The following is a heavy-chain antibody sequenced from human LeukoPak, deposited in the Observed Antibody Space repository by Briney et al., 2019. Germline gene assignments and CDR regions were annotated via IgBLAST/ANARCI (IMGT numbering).Heavy chain of an antibody. V-gene: IGHV4-59*01. J-gene: IGHJ3*01. CDR3: ARYCDRDCNSSAFDL. CDR1: SGSINNYC. CDR2: IYYSGST. Sequence: SETLSLTCTVSSGSINNYCWSWIRQPPGKGLEWIGYIYYSGSTNYNPSLRGRVTMSVDPSKNQFSLKLTSVTAADTAVYYCARYCDRDCNSSAFDLWGQGTMVTVSS. D-gene: IGHD2-21*02.